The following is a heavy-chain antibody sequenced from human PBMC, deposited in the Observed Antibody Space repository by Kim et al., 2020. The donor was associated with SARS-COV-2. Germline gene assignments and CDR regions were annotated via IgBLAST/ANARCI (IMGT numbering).Heavy chain of an antibody. V-gene: IGHV4-59*01. CDR3: ARDQGN. Sequence: YSGRTNYNPSLKCRVTISVDTSKNQFSLKLSSVTAADTAVYYCARDQGNWGQGTLVTVSS. J-gene: IGHJ4*02. CDR2: YSGRT.